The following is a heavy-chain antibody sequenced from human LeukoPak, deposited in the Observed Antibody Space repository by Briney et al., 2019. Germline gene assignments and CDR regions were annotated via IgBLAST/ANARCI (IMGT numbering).Heavy chain of an antibody. D-gene: IGHD3-10*01. CDR1: GFTFRSHA. J-gene: IGHJ4*02. CDR2: IYENGGTT. Sequence: GGSLRLSCVGSGFTFRSHAMSWVRQAPEKGLEFVSGIYENGGTTYYADSVKGRFTISRDNSKNTLYLQMNSLRAEDTAVYYCARGQYYFGAGFDKGVFDYWGQGTLVTVSS. V-gene: IGHV3-23*01. CDR3: ARGQYYFGAGFDKGVFDY.